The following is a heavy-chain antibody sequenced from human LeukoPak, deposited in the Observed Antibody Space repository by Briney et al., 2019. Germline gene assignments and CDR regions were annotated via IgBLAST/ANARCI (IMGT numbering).Heavy chain of an antibody. CDR3: VRGVVGSTN. CDR2: INHSGST. D-gene: IGHD1-26*01. Sequence: PSETLSLTCAVYGGSFSGYYWSWIRQPPGKGLEWIGEINHSGSTNYNPSLKSRVTISVDTSKNQFSLKLSSVTAADTAVYYCVRGVVGSTNWGQGTLVTASS. V-gene: IGHV4-34*01. J-gene: IGHJ4*02. CDR1: GGSFSGYY.